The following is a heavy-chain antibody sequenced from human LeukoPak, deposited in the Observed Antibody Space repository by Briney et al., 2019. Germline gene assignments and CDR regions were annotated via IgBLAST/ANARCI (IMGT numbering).Heavy chain of an antibody. Sequence: GGSLRLSCAASGFSLSNSAMSWVRQAPGKGLEWLSLIVASSGSTFYADSVKGRFTISRDNPKNTLYLQMNSLRADDTAVYYCAKGAYDYIEMGYFDYWGQGTLVTVSS. J-gene: IGHJ4*02. CDR3: AKGAYDYIEMGYFDY. CDR2: IVASSGST. CDR1: GFSLSNSA. V-gene: IGHV3-23*01. D-gene: IGHD5-12*01.